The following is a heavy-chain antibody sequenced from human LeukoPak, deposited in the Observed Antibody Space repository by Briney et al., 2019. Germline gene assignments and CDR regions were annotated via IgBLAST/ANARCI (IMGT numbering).Heavy chain of an antibody. D-gene: IGHD4-17*01. CDR1: GYTFTSYY. J-gene: IGHJ6*03. V-gene: IGHV1-46*01. CDR3: ARGPLTTLYYYYYMDV. CDR2: INRNGGST. Sequence: GASVKVSCKASGYTFTSYYMHWVRQAPGQGLEWMGIINRNGGSTSYAQKFQGRVTMTRDMSTSTVYMELSSLRSEDTAVYYCARGPLTTLYYYYYMDVWGKGTTVTVSS.